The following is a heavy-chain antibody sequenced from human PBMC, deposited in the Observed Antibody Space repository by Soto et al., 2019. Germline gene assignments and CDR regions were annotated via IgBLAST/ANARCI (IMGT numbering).Heavy chain of an antibody. D-gene: IGHD6-13*01. V-gene: IGHV4-34*01. CDR3: ARGSGYSSSPVGDYYYGMDV. CDR2: INHSGST. Sequence: PSETLSLTCAVYGGSFSGYYWSWIRQPPGKGLEWIGEINHSGSTNYNPSIKSRVTISVDTSKNQFSLKLSSVTAADTAVYYCARGSGYSSSPVGDYYYGMDVWGQGTTVTVSS. J-gene: IGHJ6*02. CDR1: GGSFSGYY.